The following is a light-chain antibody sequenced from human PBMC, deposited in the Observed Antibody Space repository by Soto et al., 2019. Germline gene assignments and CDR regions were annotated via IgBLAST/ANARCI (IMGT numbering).Light chain of an antibody. Sequence: DVVMTQSPLSLPVTPGEPASISCRSSQSLLHSNGYNYLDWYLQKPGQSPQLLIYLGSNRASGVPDRFRGSGPGTDFTLKISRVEAEDVGVYYCLQALQTPFTFGPGTKVDIK. CDR1: QSLLHSNGYNY. CDR3: LQALQTPFT. V-gene: IGKV2-28*01. CDR2: LGS. J-gene: IGKJ3*01.